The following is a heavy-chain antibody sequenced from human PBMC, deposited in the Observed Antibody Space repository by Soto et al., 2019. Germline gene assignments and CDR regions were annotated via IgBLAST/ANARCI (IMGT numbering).Heavy chain of an antibody. CDR3: ARVVGLHPHTWFDP. CDR2: INERGTTI. Sequence: GGSLRLACEVSGFSVTDSMSWIRQAPGKGLEWVAYINERGTTIFYADSVRGRFTISGDSAQNSLFLLMDSLRVDDTAIYYCARVVGLHPHTWFDPWGQGTLVTVSS. V-gene: IGHV3-11*01. CDR1: GFSVTDS. J-gene: IGHJ5*02.